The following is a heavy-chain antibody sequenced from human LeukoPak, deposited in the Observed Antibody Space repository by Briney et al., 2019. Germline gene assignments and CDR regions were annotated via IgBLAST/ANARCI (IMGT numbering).Heavy chain of an antibody. V-gene: IGHV3-23*01. CDR1: GFNLRNFV. CDR2: ISGQESKT. Sequence: QSGGSLRLSCATSGFNLRNFVVNWVRQAPGKGLEWVSAISGQESKTYYKDSVKGRFTISKHGGDNTVYLDMSNLTVEDTATYYCAKTQNWNYISYYYYYMDVWGKGTAVTVSS. D-gene: IGHD1-7*01. CDR3: AKTQNWNYISYYYYYMDV. J-gene: IGHJ6*03.